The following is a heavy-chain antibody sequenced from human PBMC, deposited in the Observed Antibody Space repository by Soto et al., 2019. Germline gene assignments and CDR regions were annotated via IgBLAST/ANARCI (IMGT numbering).Heavy chain of an antibody. Sequence: SQTLSLPFAISGDSVSSNSAAWNWIRQSPSRGLEWLGRTYYRSKWYNDYAVSVKSRITINPDTSKNQFSLQLNSVTPEDTAVYYCAREEGYCTNGVCQLHYYYGMDVWGQGTTVTVSS. CDR1: GDSVSSNSAA. CDR2: TYYRSKWYN. J-gene: IGHJ6*02. CDR3: AREEGYCTNGVCQLHYYYGMDV. D-gene: IGHD2-8*01. V-gene: IGHV6-1*01.